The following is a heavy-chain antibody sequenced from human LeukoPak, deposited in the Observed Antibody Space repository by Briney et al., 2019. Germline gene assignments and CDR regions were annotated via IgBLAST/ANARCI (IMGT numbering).Heavy chain of an antibody. J-gene: IGHJ4*02. CDR2: ISTTGNTI. V-gene: IGHV3-48*04. Sequence: PGGSLRLSCAASGFSFSSYTMNWVRQAPGKGLEWVSFISTTGNTIYYADSVKGRFTISRDSANNSLHLQMNSLGAEDTAVYYCARGSRTFDYWGQGTLVTVSS. CDR3: ARGSRTFDY. CDR1: GFSFSSYT.